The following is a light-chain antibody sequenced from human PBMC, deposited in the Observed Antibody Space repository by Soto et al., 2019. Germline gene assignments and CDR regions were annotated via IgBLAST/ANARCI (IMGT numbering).Light chain of an antibody. CDR3: SSYAGSNNYV. CDR2: EVS. J-gene: IGLJ1*01. CDR1: SSDVGGYNY. Sequence: QSVLTQPPSASGSPAQSVTISRTETSSDVGGYNYVSWYQQHPGKAPKLMIYEVSKRPSGVPDRFSGSKSGNTASLTVSGLQAEDEADYYCSSYAGSNNYVFGTGTKVTVL. V-gene: IGLV2-8*01.